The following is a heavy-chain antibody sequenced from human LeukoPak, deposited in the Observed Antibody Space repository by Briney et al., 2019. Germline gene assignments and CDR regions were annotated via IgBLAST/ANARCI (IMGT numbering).Heavy chain of an antibody. Sequence: GGSLRLSCAASGFTFSSYAMSWVRQAPGKGLEWVSGITSGGSTYKVDSVKGRFTVSRDNSKNTLYLQMNSLRAEDTAVYYCAKEASRGFDIWGQGTMVTVSS. CDR2: ITSGGST. CDR3: AKEASRGFDI. D-gene: IGHD6-6*01. V-gene: IGHV3-23*01. CDR1: GFTFSSYA. J-gene: IGHJ3*02.